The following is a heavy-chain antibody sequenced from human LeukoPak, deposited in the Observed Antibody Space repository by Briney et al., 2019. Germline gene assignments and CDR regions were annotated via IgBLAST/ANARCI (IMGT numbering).Heavy chain of an antibody. CDR3: VGRLRGWSSGFDY. D-gene: IGHD6-19*01. V-gene: IGHV3-13*04. J-gene: IGHJ4*02. CDR2: IGAAGEM. Sequence: GGSLRLSCAASGFTFSSYDMHWVRQATGKGLEWVSTIGAAGEMFYPRSVKGRFTISRDDAKNSMYLQMNSLRAGDTAVYYCVGRLRGWSSGFDYWGQGILVTVSS. CDR1: GFTFSSYD.